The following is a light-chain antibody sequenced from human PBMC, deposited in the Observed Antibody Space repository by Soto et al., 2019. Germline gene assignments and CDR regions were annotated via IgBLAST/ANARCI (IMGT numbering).Light chain of an antibody. CDR3: QQRSNWRIT. J-gene: IGKJ5*01. Sequence: EMVMTQAPATLSVSPGERATLSCRASQSVSSNLAWYQQKPGQAPGLLIYGASTRATGIPARFSGSGSGTDLSLTISRLDPEHFAVDYCQQRSNWRITFGQGTRLEIK. CDR1: QSVSSN. CDR2: GAS. V-gene: IGKV3-15*01.